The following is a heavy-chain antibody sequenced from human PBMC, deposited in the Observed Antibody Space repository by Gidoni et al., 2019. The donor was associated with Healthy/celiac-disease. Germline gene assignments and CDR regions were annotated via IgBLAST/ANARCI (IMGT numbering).Heavy chain of an antibody. CDR1: GGSFSGYY. D-gene: IGHD2-2*01. Sequence: QVQLQQWGAGLLKPSETLSLTCAVYGGSFSGYYWSWIRQPPGKGLEWIGEINHSGSTNYNPSLKSRVTISVDTSKNQFSLKLSSVTAADTAVYYCARFSTSCYAFDYWGQGTLVTVSS. CDR3: ARFSTSCYAFDY. CDR2: INHSGST. J-gene: IGHJ4*02. V-gene: IGHV4-34*01.